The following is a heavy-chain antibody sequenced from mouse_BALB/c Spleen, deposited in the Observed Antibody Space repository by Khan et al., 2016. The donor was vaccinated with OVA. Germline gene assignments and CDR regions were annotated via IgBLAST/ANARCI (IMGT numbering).Heavy chain of an antibody. D-gene: IGHD2-1*01. CDR3: DRRRNDYGRHDY. CDR2: IDPANGNT. V-gene: IGHV14-3*02. CDR1: GFNIKDTY. Sequence: EVQLQESGAELVKPGASVKLSCTASGFNIKDTYMHWVKQRPEQGLEWIGRIDPANGNTKYDPNFQGKATITADTSSNTAYLQLSSLTSKDTAVLYCDRRRNDYGRHDYWGQGTTRTGSS. J-gene: IGHJ2*01.